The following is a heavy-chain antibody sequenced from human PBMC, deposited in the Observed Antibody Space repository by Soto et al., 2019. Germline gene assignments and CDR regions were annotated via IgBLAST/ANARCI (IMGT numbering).Heavy chain of an antibody. CDR3: ARDSGYGDYEAFVDV. Sequence: QVQLVQSGAEVKKPGASVKVSCKASGYTFTSYGISWVRQAPGQGLEWMGWISAYNGNTNYAQKLQGRVTMTTDTTKSTAYNELRGLRSEDTAVYYWARDSGYGDYEAFVDVWGQGTTVTVSS. V-gene: IGHV1-18*01. CDR1: GYTFTSYG. J-gene: IGHJ6*02. CDR2: ISAYNGNT. D-gene: IGHD4-17*01.